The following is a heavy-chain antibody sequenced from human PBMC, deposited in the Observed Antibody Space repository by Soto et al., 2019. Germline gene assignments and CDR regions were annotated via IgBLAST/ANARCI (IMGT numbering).Heavy chain of an antibody. J-gene: IGHJ4*02. V-gene: IGHV3-66*01. CDR3: ARAGEWELPQNDY. CDR1: GFIVSSNY. D-gene: IGHD1-26*01. CDR2: IYSGGST. Sequence: EVQLVESGGGLVQPGGSLRLSCAASGFIVSSNYMSWVRQAPGKGLEWVSVIYSGGSTYYADSVKGRFTISRDNSKNTLYLQMNSLRAEDTAVYYCARAGEWELPQNDYWGQGPLVTVSS.